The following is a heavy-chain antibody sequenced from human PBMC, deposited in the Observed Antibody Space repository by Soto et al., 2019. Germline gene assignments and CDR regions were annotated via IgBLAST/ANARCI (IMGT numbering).Heavy chain of an antibody. CDR3: PFDY. CDR2: IIPHSGET. Sequence: ASVKVSCKASGYSFTGYYMHWVRQAPGQGLEWMGWIIPHSGETNYAQKFQARVTLTNVDPVDTATYYCAHRPAYDISTGYYPFDYWGQGSLVTVSS. V-gene: IGHV1-2*02. CDR1: GYSFTGYY. J-gene: IGHJ4*02. D-gene: IGHD3-9*01.